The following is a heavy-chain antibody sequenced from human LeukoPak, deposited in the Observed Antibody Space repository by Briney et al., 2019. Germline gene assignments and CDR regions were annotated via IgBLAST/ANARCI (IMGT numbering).Heavy chain of an antibody. Sequence: PSETLSLTCAVSGYSISSGYYWGWIRPPPGKGLEWIGSIYHSGSTYYNPSPHSRVTISVDSSKNQFSLKLSSVTAADTAVYYCARVSSAFIAAATIDYWGQGTLVTVSS. J-gene: IGHJ4*02. CDR3: ARVSSAFIAAATIDY. CDR2: IYHSGST. D-gene: IGHD6-13*01. V-gene: IGHV4-38-2*01. CDR1: GYSISSGYY.